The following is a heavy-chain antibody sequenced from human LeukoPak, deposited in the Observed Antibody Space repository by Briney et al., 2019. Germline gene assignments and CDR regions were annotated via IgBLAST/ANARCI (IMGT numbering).Heavy chain of an antibody. J-gene: IGHJ4*02. CDR3: ARDGPGVVVGATLHSDLDY. Sequence: ASVKVSCKASGYTFTSYYMHWVRQAPGQGLEWMGIINPSGGSTSYAQKFQGRVTMTRDTSTSTVYMELSSLRAEDTALYYCARDGPGVVVGATLHSDLDYWGQGTLVTVSS. D-gene: IGHD2-15*01. CDR2: INPSGGST. V-gene: IGHV1-46*01. CDR1: GYTFTSYY.